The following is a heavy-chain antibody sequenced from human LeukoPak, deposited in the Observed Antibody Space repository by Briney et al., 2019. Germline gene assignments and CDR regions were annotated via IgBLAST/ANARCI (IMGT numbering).Heavy chain of an antibody. CDR3: ARAGSSYYWYFDY. Sequence: GGSLRLSCAASGFTFSSYEMNWVRQAPGKGLEWVSYISSSGSTIYYADSVKGRFTISRDNAKNSLYLQMNSLRAEDTAVYFCARAGSSYYWYFDYWGQGTLVTVSS. D-gene: IGHD3-10*01. CDR2: ISSSGSTI. J-gene: IGHJ4*02. V-gene: IGHV3-48*03. CDR1: GFTFSSYE.